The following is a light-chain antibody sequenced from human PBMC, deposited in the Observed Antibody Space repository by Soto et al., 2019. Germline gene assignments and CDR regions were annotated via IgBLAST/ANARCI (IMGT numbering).Light chain of an antibody. V-gene: IGKV3-15*01. Sequence: EVVLTQSPATLSLAPGERATLSCRASQFLSSYLAWYQQKPGQPPRLLIYDASTRATGIPARFSGSGSGTEFTLTISSLQSEDFAVYYCQQYNNWPITFGQGTRLEIK. CDR1: QFLSSY. J-gene: IGKJ5*01. CDR2: DAS. CDR3: QQYNNWPIT.